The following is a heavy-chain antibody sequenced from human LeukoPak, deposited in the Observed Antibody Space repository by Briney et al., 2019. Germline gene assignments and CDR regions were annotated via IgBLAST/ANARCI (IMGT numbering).Heavy chain of an antibody. CDR2: IYSGGIT. Sequence: PGGSLRLSCAASGLTVSSNYMSWVRQAPGKGLEWVSVIYSGGITYYADSVKGRFTISRDNSKNTLYLQMNSLRAEDTAVYYCARIHLGGDRRDYYYGMDVWGQGTTVTVSS. CDR3: ARIHLGGDRRDYYYGMDV. CDR1: GLTVSSNY. V-gene: IGHV3-53*01. D-gene: IGHD2-21*01. J-gene: IGHJ6*02.